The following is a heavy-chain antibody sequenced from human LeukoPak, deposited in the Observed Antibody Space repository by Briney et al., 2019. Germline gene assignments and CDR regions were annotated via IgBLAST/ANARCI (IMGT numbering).Heavy chain of an antibody. CDR3: ASQGRGIAARVPKGWFDP. J-gene: IGHJ5*02. Sequence: ASVKVSCKASGGTFSSYAISWVRQAPGQGLEWMGGIIPIFGTANYAQKFQGRVTITTDESTSTAYMELSSLRSEDTAVYSCASQGRGIAARVPKGWFDPWGQGTLVTVSS. CDR1: GGTFSSYA. V-gene: IGHV1-69*05. D-gene: IGHD6-6*01. CDR2: IIPIFGTA.